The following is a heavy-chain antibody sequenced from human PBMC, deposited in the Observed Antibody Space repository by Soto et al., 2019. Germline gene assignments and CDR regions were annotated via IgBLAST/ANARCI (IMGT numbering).Heavy chain of an antibody. CDR3: ARDRLQQLARHNWFDP. V-gene: IGHV1-69*01. CDR2: IIPVFGPA. D-gene: IGHD6-13*01. J-gene: IGHJ5*02. Sequence: QVQLVQSGAEVKKPGSSVQVSCKASGGTLYNYAISWVRQAPGQGLEWMGGIIPVFGPAKYAQNFPGRVTFTADESTSTAYMELSSLRSEDTAVYYCARDRLQQLARHNWFDPWGQGTLVTVSS. CDR1: GGTLYNYA.